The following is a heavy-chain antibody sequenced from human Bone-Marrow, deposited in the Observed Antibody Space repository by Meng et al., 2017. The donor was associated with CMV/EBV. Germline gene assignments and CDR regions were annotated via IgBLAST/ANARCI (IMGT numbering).Heavy chain of an antibody. CDR2: IYYSGST. V-gene: IGHV4-39*07. CDR3: ARDPLGYCSSTSLCV. J-gene: IGHJ6*02. Sequence: SETLSLTCTVSGGSISSSSYYWGWIRQPQGKGLEWIGSIYYSGSTYYNPSLESRVTISVDTSKNQFSLKLSSVTAADTAVYYCARDPLGYCSSTSLCVWGQGTTVTVSS. CDR1: GGSISSSSYY. D-gene: IGHD2-2*01.